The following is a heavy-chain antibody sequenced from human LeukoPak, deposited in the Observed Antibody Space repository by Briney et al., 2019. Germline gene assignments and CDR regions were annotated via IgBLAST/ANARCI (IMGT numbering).Heavy chain of an antibody. V-gene: IGHV4-59*01. CDR2: IYYTGST. CDR3: ARRIAASGTAFDY. CDR1: GGSISRYY. J-gene: IGHJ4*02. Sequence: PSETLSLTCNVSGGSISRYYWNWIRQPPGKGLEWIGYIYYTGSTSYNPSLKSRVTISVDTSKMQLSLKLSPVTAADPAVYYCARRIAASGTAFDYWGQGTLVTVSS. D-gene: IGHD6-13*01.